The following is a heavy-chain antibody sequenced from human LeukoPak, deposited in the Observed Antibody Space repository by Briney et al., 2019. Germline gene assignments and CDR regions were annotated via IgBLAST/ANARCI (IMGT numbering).Heavy chain of an antibody. J-gene: IGHJ4*02. D-gene: IGHD1-26*01. CDR2: IHPKSGGT. V-gene: IGHV1-2*02. Sequence: AASVKVSCKASGYTFTVYYIHWVRQAPGQGLEWMGWIHPKSGGTKYAQKFQGRVTMTRDTSISTAYMELSRLRSDDTAVYFCARRPSGRLDYWGQGTLVTVSS. CDR3: ARRPSGRLDY. CDR1: GYTFTVYY.